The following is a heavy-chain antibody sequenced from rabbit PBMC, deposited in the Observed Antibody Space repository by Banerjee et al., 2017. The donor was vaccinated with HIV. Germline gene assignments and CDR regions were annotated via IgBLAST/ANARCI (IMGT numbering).Heavy chain of an antibody. CDR2: IYAGSSGST. J-gene: IGHJ4*01. V-gene: IGHV1S40*01. CDR1: GFSFSSGYW. D-gene: IGHD1-1*01. Sequence: QSLEESGGDLVKPGGSLTLTCTASGFSFSSGYWICWVRQAPGKGLEWIACIYAGSSGSTYYASWAKGRFTISKTSSTTVTLQMTSLTAADTATYFCARDASNTSYVSFDLWGQGTLVTVS. CDR3: ARDASNTSYVSFDL.